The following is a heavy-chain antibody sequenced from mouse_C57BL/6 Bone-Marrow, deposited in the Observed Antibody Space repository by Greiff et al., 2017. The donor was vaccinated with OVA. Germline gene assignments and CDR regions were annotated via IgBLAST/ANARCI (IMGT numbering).Heavy chain of an antibody. CDR3: TRLGDYGSAYFDY. V-gene: IGHV6-6*01. Sequence: EVQRVESGGGLVQPGGSMKLSCAASGFTFSDAWMDWVRQSPEKGLEWVAEIRNKANNHATYYAESVKGRFTISRDDSKSSVYLQMNNLRAEDTGIYYCTRLGDYGSAYFDYWGQGTTLTVSS. D-gene: IGHD1-1*01. CDR2: IRNKANNHAT. CDR1: GFTFSDAW. J-gene: IGHJ2*01.